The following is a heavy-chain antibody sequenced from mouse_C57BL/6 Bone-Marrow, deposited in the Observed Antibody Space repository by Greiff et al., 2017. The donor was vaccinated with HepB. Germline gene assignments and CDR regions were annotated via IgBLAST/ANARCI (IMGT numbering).Heavy chain of an antibody. D-gene: IGHD3-1*01. V-gene: IGHV1-26*01. J-gene: IGHJ3*01. CDR2: IIPNNGGT. CDR3: ASEGFAY. Sequence: VQLQQSGPELVKPGASVKISCKASGYTFTDYYMNWVKQSHGKSLEWIGDIIPNNGGTSYNQKFKGKATLTVDKASSTAYMERRSLTSEDSAVYYCASEGFAYWGQGTLVTVSA. CDR1: GYTFTDYY.